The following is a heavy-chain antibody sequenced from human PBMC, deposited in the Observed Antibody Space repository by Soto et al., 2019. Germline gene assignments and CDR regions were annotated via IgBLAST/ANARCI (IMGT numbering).Heavy chain of an antibody. D-gene: IGHD1-26*01. CDR2: IYYSGST. J-gene: IGHJ4*02. V-gene: IGHV4-59*01. Sequence: QVQLQESGPGLVKPSETLSLTCTVSGGSISSYYWSWIRQPPGKGLEWIGYIYYSGSTNYNPSLKSRVTKSVDTSKNQFSLKLSSVTAADTAVYYCARTRAGIVDYWGQGTLVTVSS. CDR3: ARTRAGIVDY. CDR1: GGSISSYY.